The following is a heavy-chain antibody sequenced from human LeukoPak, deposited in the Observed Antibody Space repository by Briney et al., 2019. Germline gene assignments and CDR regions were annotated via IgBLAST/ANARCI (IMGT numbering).Heavy chain of an antibody. J-gene: IGHJ2*01. V-gene: IGHV4-34*01. CDR2: INHSGST. CDR1: GGSFSGYY. Sequence: PSETLSLTCAVYGGSFSGYYWSWIRQPPGKGLEWIGEINHSGSTNYNPSLKSRVTISVDTSKNQFSLKLSSVTAADTAVYYRARAAGYSSSWYSGGYWYFDLWGRGTLVTVSS. CDR3: ARAAGYSSSWYSGGYWYFDL. D-gene: IGHD6-13*01.